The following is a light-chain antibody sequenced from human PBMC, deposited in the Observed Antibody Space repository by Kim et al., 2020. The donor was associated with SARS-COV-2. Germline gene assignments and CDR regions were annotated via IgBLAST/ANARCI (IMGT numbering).Light chain of an antibody. CDR1: SSNIGSYT. CDR3: AAWDDSLSGVL. V-gene: IGLV1-44*01. Sequence: ELTQPPSASGTPGQRVTISCSGDSSNIGSYTVKWYQQLPGTAPKLLIYNNNQRPSGVPDRFSGSKSGTSASLAISGLQSDDEADYYCAAWDDSLSGVLFGGVTQLTVL. CDR2: NNN. J-gene: IGLJ2*01.